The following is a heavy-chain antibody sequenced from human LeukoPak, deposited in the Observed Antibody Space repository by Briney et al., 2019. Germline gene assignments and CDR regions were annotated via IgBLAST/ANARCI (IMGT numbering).Heavy chain of an antibody. Sequence: SETLSLACAVYGGSVSGYCWSWIRRPPGKGLEWIEEINHSGSTNNNPSIKSRVTISVDTSNNQFSLKVRCVTATRPAVYFRARVRSSPTTLGGGTWFDPRGEGTLVTVSS. D-gene: IGHD7-27*01. CDR2: INHSGST. V-gene: IGHV4-34*01. CDR1: GGSVSGYC. J-gene: IGHJ5*02. CDR3: ARVRSSPTTLGGGTWFDP.